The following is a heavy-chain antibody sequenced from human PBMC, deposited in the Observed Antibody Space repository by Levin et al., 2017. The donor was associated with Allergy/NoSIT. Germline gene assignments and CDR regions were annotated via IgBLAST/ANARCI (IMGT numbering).Heavy chain of an antibody. CDR2: IYYAGDT. CDR1: GYSISDGHY. J-gene: IGHJ4*02. V-gene: IGHV4-38-2*02. Sequence: SQTLSLTCAVSGYSISDGHYWGWIRQSPGKGLEWIASIYYAGDTDYNPSLQSRVTISVDTSKNQFSLQLSPVTAADTAVYYCARDRNYNYGSFGSWGQGTLVTVSS. D-gene: IGHD5-18*01. CDR3: ARDRNYNYGSFGS.